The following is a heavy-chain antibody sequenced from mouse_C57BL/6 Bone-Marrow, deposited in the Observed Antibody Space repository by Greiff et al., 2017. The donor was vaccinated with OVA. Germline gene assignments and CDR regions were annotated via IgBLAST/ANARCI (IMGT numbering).Heavy chain of an antibody. CDR3: TRELTA. J-gene: IGHJ2*01. D-gene: IGHD2-12*01. CDR1: GYTFTDYE. CDR2: IDPETGGT. V-gene: IGHV1-15*01. Sequence: VQLVESGAELVRPGASVTLSCKASGYTFTDYEMHWVKQTPVHGLEWIGAIDPETGGTAYNQKFKGKAILTADKSSSTAYMELRSLTSEDSAVYYCTRELTAGGQGTTLTVSS.